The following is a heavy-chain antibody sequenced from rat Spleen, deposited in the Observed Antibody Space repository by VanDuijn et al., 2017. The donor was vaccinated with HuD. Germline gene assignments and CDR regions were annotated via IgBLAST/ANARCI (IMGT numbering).Heavy chain of an antibody. Sequence: EVQLVESGGGLVQPGRSMKLSCSALGFTFSNSYMAWVRQAPTKGLEWVAYISAGGDSTYYRDSVKGRFTISRDNAKNTLYLQMDSLRSEDTATYYCARRHYGYTDYFDYWGQGVMVTVSS. V-gene: IGHV5-25*01. CDR3: ARRHYGYTDYFDY. J-gene: IGHJ2*01. D-gene: IGHD1-9*01. CDR1: GFTFSNSY. CDR2: ISAGGDST.